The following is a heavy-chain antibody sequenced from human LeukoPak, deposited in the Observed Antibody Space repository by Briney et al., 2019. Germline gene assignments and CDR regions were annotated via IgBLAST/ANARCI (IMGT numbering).Heavy chain of an antibody. J-gene: IGHJ5*02. D-gene: IGHD3-22*01. CDR1: GFTFSSYW. CDR2: IKKDGSEK. V-gene: IGHV3-7*01. Sequence: GGSLRLSCAASGFTFSSYWMSWVRQAPGKGLEWVANIKKDGSEKYYVDSVKGRFTISRANAKNSLYLQMNSLRAEDTAVYYCARARVVVNRYNWFDPWGQGTLVTVSS. CDR3: ARARVVVNRYNWFDP.